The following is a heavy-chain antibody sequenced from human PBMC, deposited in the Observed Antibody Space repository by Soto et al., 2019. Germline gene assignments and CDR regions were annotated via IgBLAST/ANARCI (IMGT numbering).Heavy chain of an antibody. CDR1: GGSISSSSYY. Sequence: PSETLSLTCTVSGGSISSSSYYWGWIRQPPGKGLEWIGSIYYSGSTYYNPSLKSRVTISVDTPKNQFSLKLSSVTAADTAVYFCASTSWGDYYYGMDVWGQGTTVTVSS. CDR2: IYYSGST. J-gene: IGHJ6*02. D-gene: IGHD3-10*01. V-gene: IGHV4-39*01. CDR3: ASTSWGDYYYGMDV.